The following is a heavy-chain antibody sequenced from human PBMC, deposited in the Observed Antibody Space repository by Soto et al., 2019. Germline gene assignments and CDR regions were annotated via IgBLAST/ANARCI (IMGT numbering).Heavy chain of an antibody. CDR2: MNEDGGTT. J-gene: IGHJ6*02. CDR1: GFTFSSYW. CDR3: ASDLSGRADV. Sequence: EMQLLESGGGLVQPGGSLRLSCAASGFTFSSYWMHWVRQAPGKGLVWVSRMNEDGGTTDYADSVKGRFTISRDNAKNTLYLQMNSLRVEDTAVYYCASDLSGRADVWGQGTTVTVSS. D-gene: IGHD3-10*01. V-gene: IGHV3-74*02.